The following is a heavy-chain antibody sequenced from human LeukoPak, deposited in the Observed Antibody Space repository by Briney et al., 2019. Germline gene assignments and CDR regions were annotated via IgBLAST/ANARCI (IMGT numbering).Heavy chain of an antibody. CDR3: ARGRGSSSWYLIPFNWFDP. CDR1: GGSFSGYY. D-gene: IGHD6-13*01. V-gene: IGHV4-34*01. Sequence: SETLSLACAVYGGSFSGYYWSWIRQPPGKGLEWIGEINHSGSTNYNPSLKSRVTISVDTSKNQFSLKPSSVTAADTAVYYCARGRGSSSWYLIPFNWFDPWGQGTLVTVSS. CDR2: INHSGST. J-gene: IGHJ5*02.